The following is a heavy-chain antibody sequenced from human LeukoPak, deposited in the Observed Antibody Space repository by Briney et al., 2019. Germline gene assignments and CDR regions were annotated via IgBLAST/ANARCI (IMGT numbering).Heavy chain of an antibody. V-gene: IGHV3-33*08. CDR3: ARDRIYGSGTLDY. D-gene: IGHD3-10*01. CDR2: IWYDGSNK. J-gene: IGHJ4*02. CDR1: GFTFSSYG. Sequence: GRSLRLSCAASGFTFSSYGMHWVRQAPGKGLEWVAVIWYDGSNKHYADSVKGRFIISRDNSKNTLYLQMNSLRAKDTAVYYCARDRIYGSGTLDYWGQGILVTVSS.